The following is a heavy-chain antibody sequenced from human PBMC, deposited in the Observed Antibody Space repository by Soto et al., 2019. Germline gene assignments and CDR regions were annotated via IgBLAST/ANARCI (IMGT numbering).Heavy chain of an antibody. CDR1: GFTFSSYA. CDR2: ISYDGSNK. Sequence: GGSLRLSCAASGFTFSSYAMHWVRQAPGKGLEWVAVISYDGSNKYYADSVKGRFTISRDNSKNTLYLQMNSLRAEDTAVYYCARDSPGYCSSTSCFNWFDPWGQGTLVTVSS. V-gene: IGHV3-30*04. CDR3: ARDSPGYCSSTSCFNWFDP. J-gene: IGHJ5*02. D-gene: IGHD2-2*01.